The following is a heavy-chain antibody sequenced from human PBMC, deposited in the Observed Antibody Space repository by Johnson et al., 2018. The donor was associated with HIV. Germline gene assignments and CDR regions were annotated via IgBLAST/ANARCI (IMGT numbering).Heavy chain of an antibody. CDR1: TFIVSSNY. Sequence: VQLVESGGGLVQPGGSLRLSCAASTFIVSSNYMRWVRQAPGKGLEWVSIFYHGGGTYHADPVKGRFTISSDSSKDTLYVQMNSLRGEDTAVDYCARDPDPFREYHGDAFDIWGQGTVVTVSS. D-gene: IGHD3-10*01. CDR3: ARDPDPFREYHGDAFDI. J-gene: IGHJ3*02. V-gene: IGHV3-66*01. CDR2: FYHGGGT.